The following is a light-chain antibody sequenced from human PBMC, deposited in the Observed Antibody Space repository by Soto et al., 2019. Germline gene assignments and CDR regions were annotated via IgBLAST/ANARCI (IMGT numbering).Light chain of an antibody. V-gene: IGKV3-20*01. CDR2: GAS. J-gene: IGKJ5*01. CDR1: QSLTNNY. Sequence: EIVLTQSPGTLSLSPGERATLSCRASQSLTNNYLAWYQQKPGQAPRLLFHGASSRAAGIPDRFSGSGSGTDFTLTISRLEPEDVAIYYCQQYGTSPPDTFGQGTRLEI. CDR3: QQYGTSPPDT.